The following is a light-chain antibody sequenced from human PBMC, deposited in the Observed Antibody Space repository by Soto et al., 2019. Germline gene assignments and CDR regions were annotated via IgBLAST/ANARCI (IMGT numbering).Light chain of an antibody. Sequence: PVLTQPASVSGSPGQSINISCTGTSSDVGGYNYVSWYQHHPGKAPKLIIYDVSNRPSGVSNPFSGSKSGNTASLTISGLQPEDEADYYCSSYTTSNTRQIVFGTGTKVTV. V-gene: IGLV2-14*03. CDR3: SSYTTSNTRQIV. CDR2: DVS. CDR1: SSDVGGYNY. J-gene: IGLJ1*01.